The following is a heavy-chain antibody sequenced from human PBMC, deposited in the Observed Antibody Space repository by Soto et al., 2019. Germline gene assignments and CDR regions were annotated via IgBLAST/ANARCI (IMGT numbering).Heavy chain of an antibody. Sequence: GGSLRLSCAASGFTFSSYWMSWVRQAPGKGLEWVANIKQDGSEKYYVDSVKGRFTISRDNAKNSLYLQMNSLRAEDTAVYYCAKDAPGSGWLSDYWGQGTLVTVSS. V-gene: IGHV3-7*03. CDR3: AKDAPGSGWLSDY. CDR2: IKQDGSEK. J-gene: IGHJ4*02. D-gene: IGHD3-22*01. CDR1: GFTFSSYW.